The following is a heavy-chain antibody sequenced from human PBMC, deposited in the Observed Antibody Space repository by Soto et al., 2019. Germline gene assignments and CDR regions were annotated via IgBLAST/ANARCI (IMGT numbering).Heavy chain of an antibody. Sequence: QVQLVQSGAEVTKPGASVKVSCKASGYTFTSYDINWVRQATGQGLEWMGWMNPNSGNTGYAQKFQGRFTMTRNTSISTADMELSNLRSEDTALYYCARGFGFWSGYPSLDYWGQGTLVTVSS. CDR2: MNPNSGNT. D-gene: IGHD3-3*01. V-gene: IGHV1-8*01. CDR3: ARGFGFWSGYPSLDY. J-gene: IGHJ4*02. CDR1: GYTFTSYD.